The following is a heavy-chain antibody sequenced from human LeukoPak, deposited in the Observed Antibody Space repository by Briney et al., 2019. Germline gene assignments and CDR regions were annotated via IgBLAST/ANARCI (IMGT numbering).Heavy chain of an antibody. CDR2: IKEDGSVK. J-gene: IGHJ6*03. D-gene: IGHD5-12*01. CDR3: ARDRSGYDEDDYYYYYYMDV. CDR1: GFTFSRHW. V-gene: IGHV3-7*01. Sequence: GGSLRLSCAASGFTFSRHWMDWVRQAPGKGLEWVANIKEDGSVKEYVDSVKGRFTISRDNAKNSLYLQMNSLRAEDTAVYYCARDRSGYDEDDYYYYYYMDVWGKGTTVTVSS.